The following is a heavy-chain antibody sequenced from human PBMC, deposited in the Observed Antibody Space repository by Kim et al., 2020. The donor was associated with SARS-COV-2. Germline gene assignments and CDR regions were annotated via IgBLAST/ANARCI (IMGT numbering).Heavy chain of an antibody. J-gene: IGHJ6*02. CDR3: AKDQQLVPYYYYGMDV. D-gene: IGHD6-6*01. Sequence: SVKGRFTISRDNSKNTLYLQMNSLRAEDTAVYYCAKDQQLVPYYYYGMDVWGQGTTVTVSS. V-gene: IGHV3-23*01.